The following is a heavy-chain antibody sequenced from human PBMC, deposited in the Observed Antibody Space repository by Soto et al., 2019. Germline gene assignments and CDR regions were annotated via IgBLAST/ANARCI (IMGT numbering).Heavy chain of an antibody. CDR3: ARDGAFCSGTGCRDYYHYMDF. V-gene: IGHV3-21*01. J-gene: IGHJ6*03. CDR2: ISGSTSYI. Sequence: EVQLVESGGGLVKPGGSLRLSCAASGFSFSDYSMNWVRQAPGKGLEWVSSISGSTSYIYYADSLKGRFTVSRDNAEKSLYLQMNSLSAEDTAVYYCARDGAFCSGTGCRDYYHYMDFWGKGTTVTVSS. CDR1: GFSFSDYS. D-gene: IGHD2-2*01.